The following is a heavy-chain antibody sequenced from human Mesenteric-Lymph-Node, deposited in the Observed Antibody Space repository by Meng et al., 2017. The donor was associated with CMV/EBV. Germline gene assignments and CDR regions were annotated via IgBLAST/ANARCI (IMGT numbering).Heavy chain of an antibody. Sequence: SGYTFTSDYMHWVQQAPGEGLEWKGIINPSGGSTSYAQKFQGRVTMTRDTSTSTVYMELSSLRSEDTAVYYCARPHRGIAVAYYDYWGQGTLVTVSS. CDR2: INPSGGST. J-gene: IGHJ4*02. CDR3: ARPHRGIAVAYYDY. D-gene: IGHD6-19*01. V-gene: IGHV1-46*01. CDR1: GYTFTSDY.